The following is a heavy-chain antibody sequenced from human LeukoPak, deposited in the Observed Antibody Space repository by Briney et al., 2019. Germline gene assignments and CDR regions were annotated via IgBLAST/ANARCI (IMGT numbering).Heavy chain of an antibody. CDR1: GFTFSSYG. CDR2: IWYDGSNK. D-gene: IGHD4-17*01. Sequence: GGSLRLSCEASGFTFSSYGMHWVRQAPGKGLEWVAVIWYDGSNKYYADSVKGRFTISRDNSKNTLYLQMNSLRAEDTAVYYCAREPNYGDYERYYYYGMDVWGQGTTVTVSS. CDR3: AREPNYGDYERYYYYGMDV. V-gene: IGHV3-33*01. J-gene: IGHJ6*02.